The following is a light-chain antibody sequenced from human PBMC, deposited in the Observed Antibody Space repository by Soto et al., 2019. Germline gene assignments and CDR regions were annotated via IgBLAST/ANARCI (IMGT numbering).Light chain of an antibody. CDR1: TGAVTSGHY. J-gene: IGLJ1*01. Sequence: QAVVTQEPSLTVSPGGTVTLTCDSSTGAVTSGHYPYWFQQKPGQAPRTLIYDTSNKHSWTPARFSGSLLGGKAALTLSGAQPEGEAEYYCLLSYSSADVFGTGTKRTVL. CDR2: DTS. CDR3: LLSYSSADV. V-gene: IGLV7-46*01.